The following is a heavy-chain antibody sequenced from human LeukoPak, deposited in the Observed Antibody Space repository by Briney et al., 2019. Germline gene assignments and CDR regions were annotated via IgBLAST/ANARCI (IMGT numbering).Heavy chain of an antibody. Sequence: GASVKVSCKASGYTFTSYGISWVRQAPGQGLEWMGWISAYNGNTNYAQKLQGGVTMTTDTSTSTAYMELRSLRSDDTAVYYCAREVAVVPAANHQYYYYYGMDVWGQGTTVTVSS. CDR3: AREVAVVPAANHQYYYYYGMDV. J-gene: IGHJ6*02. CDR1: GYTFTSYG. V-gene: IGHV1-18*01. D-gene: IGHD2-2*01. CDR2: ISAYNGNT.